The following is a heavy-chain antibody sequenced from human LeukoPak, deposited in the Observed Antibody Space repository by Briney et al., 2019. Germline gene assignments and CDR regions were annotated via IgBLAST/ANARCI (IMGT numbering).Heavy chain of an antibody. J-gene: IGHJ4*02. CDR3: AKEDRRGRHFDY. V-gene: IGHV3-9*01. CDR2: ISWNSGSI. Sequence: GGSLRLSCAASGFTFDDYAMHWVRQAPGKGLEWVSGISWNSGSIGYADSVKGRFTISRDNAKNSLYLQMNSLRAEDTALYYCAKEDRRGRHFDYWGQGALVTVSS. D-gene: IGHD3-16*01. CDR1: GFTFDDYA.